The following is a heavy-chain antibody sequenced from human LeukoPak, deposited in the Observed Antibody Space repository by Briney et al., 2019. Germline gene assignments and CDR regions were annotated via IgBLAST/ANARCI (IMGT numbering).Heavy chain of an antibody. CDR1: GYTFTGYY. D-gene: IGHD3-22*01. J-gene: IGHJ4*02. V-gene: IGHV1-2*02. CDR3: ARDVGGYLDYFAY. Sequence: ASVKVSCKASGYTFTGYYMHWVRQAPRHGLEWMGWINPNSGGTNYAQKFQGRVTMTRDTSISTAYMELSRVRCEDTAVYYCARDVGGYLDYFAYWGQGTLVTVSS. CDR2: INPNSGGT.